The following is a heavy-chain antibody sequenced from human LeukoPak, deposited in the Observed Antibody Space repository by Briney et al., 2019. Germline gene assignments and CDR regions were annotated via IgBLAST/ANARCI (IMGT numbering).Heavy chain of an antibody. CDR3: AREVGYCSGGSCLNWFDP. J-gene: IGHJ5*02. Sequence: PGGSLRLSCAASGFTFSSYGMHWVRQAPGKGLEGVAVILYDGSNKYYADSVKGRFTISRDNSKNTLYLQMNSLRAEDTAVYYCAREVGYCSGGSCLNWFDPWGQGTLVTVSS. D-gene: IGHD2-15*01. CDR1: GFTFSSYG. CDR2: ILYDGSNK. V-gene: IGHV3-30*03.